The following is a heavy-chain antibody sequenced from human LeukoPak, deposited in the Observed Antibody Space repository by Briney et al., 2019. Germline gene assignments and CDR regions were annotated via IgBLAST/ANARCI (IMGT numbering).Heavy chain of an antibody. CDR2: IYYSGST. D-gene: IGHD3-16*01. V-gene: IGHV4-39*07. CDR3: ARCKFGGVLDY. CDR1: GGSISSSSYY. Sequence: SETLSLTCTVSGGSISSSSYYWGWIRQPPGKGLEWIGSIYYSGSTYYNPSLKSRVTISVDTSKNQFSLKLSSVTAADTAVYYCARCKFGGVLDYWGQGTLVTVSS. J-gene: IGHJ4*02.